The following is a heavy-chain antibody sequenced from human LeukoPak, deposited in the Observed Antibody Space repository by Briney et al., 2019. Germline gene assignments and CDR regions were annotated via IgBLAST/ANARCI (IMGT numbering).Heavy chain of an antibody. V-gene: IGHV3-23*01. Sequence: PGGSLRLSCAASGFTFSSYAMSWVRQAPGKGLEWVSAISGSGGSTYYADSVKGRFTISRDNSKNTLYLQMNSLRSDDTAVYYCARDRIAAAGYDYWGQGTLVTVSS. D-gene: IGHD6-13*01. CDR2: ISGSGGST. CDR3: ARDRIAAAGYDY. J-gene: IGHJ4*02. CDR1: GFTFSSYA.